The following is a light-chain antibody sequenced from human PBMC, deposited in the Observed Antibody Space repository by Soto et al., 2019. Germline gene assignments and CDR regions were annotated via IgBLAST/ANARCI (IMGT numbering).Light chain of an antibody. J-gene: IGKJ1*01. Sequence: IVLTQSPVTLALSPGERAVLSCRASQSVSTSLAWYQHKPGQAPRLFIYDASTRAPGIPARFSGSGSGTDFTLTISSLDPEDLAVYYCQVRAVWPSFGQGTKVEIK. CDR2: DAS. V-gene: IGKV3-11*01. CDR1: QSVSTS. CDR3: QVRAVWPS.